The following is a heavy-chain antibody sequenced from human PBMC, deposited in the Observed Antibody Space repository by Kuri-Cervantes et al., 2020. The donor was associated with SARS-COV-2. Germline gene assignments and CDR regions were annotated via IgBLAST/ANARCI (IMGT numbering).Heavy chain of an antibody. J-gene: IGHJ4*02. Sequence: GGSLRLSCAASGFTFSSYAMSWVRQAPGKGLEWVATISGSAHATHSADSVRGRFTISRDNFKNTLYLQMNSLTTEDTAVYYCARNPQLSPWLIYFDYWGQGTLVTVSS. V-gene: IGHV3-23*01. CDR1: GFTFSSYA. D-gene: IGHD5-18*01. CDR3: ARNPQLSPWLIYFDY. CDR2: ISGSAHAT.